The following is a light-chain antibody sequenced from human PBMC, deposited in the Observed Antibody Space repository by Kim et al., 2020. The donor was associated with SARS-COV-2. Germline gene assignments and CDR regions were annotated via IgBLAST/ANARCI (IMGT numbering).Light chain of an antibody. Sequence: SASGRDRVTISCQASQDISNYLNWYQQKPGKAPTLLIYDASNLETGVTSRFSGSGSGTDFTFTISSLQPEDIATYYCQQYDNLPYSFGQGTKLEI. CDR2: DAS. CDR1: QDISNY. J-gene: IGKJ2*03. CDR3: QQYDNLPYS. V-gene: IGKV1-33*01.